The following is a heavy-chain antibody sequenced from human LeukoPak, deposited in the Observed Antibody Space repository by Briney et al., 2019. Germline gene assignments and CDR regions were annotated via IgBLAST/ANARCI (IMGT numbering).Heavy chain of an antibody. J-gene: IGHJ4*02. CDR2: IYTSGST. V-gene: IGHV4-61*02. CDR1: GGSISSGSYY. CDR3: ARAPYGGNSADY. D-gene: IGHD4-23*01. Sequence: SQTLSLTCTVSGGSISSGSYYWSWIRQPAGKGLGWIGRIYTSGSTNYNPSLKSRVTISVDTSKNQFSLKLSSVAAADTAVYYCARAPYGGNSADYWGQGTLVTVSS.